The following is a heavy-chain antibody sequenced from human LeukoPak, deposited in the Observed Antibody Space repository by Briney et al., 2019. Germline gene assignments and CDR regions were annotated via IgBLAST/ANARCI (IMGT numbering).Heavy chain of an antibody. CDR1: GGSISSGGYY. D-gene: IGHD3-22*01. V-gene: IGHV4-31*03. Sequence: PSQTLSLTCTVSGGSISSGGYYWSRIRQHPGKGLEWIGYIYYSGSTYYNPSLKSRVTISVDTSKNQFSLKLSSVTAADTAVYYCASLVASNYYDSSGYYIDYWGQGTLVTVSS. J-gene: IGHJ4*02. CDR3: ASLVASNYYDSSGYYIDY. CDR2: IYYSGST.